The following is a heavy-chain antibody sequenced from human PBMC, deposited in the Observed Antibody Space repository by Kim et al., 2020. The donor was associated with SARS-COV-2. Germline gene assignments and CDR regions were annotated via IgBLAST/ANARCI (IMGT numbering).Heavy chain of an antibody. V-gene: IGHV4-31*03. CDR1: GGSISSGGYY. Sequence: SETLSLTCTVSGGSISSGGYYWSWIRQHPGKGLEWIGYIYYSGSTYYNPSLKSRVTISVDTSKNQFSLKLSSVTAADTAVYYCAREVRWSYYFDYWGQGTLVTVSS. J-gene: IGHJ4*02. CDR2: IYYSGST. D-gene: IGHD4-17*01. CDR3: AREVRWSYYFDY.